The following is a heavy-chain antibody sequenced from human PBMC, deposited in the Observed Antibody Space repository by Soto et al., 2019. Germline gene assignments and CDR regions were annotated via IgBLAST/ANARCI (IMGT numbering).Heavy chain of an antibody. D-gene: IGHD5-18*01. Sequence: ASVKVSCKASGYTFTGYYMPWVRQAPGQGLEWMGWINPNSGGTNYAQKFQGWVTMTRDTSISTADMELSRLRSDDTAVYYCARDRADTAMVTSYYYYGMDVWGQGTTVTVSS. CDR1: GYTFTGYY. CDR3: ARDRADTAMVTSYYYYGMDV. J-gene: IGHJ6*02. CDR2: INPNSGGT. V-gene: IGHV1-2*04.